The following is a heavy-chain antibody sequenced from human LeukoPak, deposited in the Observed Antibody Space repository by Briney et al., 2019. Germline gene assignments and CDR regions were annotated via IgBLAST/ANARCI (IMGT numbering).Heavy chain of an antibody. Sequence: PGGSLRLSCAASGFTFGSYGMHWVRQAPGKGLEWVAVIWYDGSNKYYADSVKGRFTISRDNSKNTLYLQMNSLRAEDTAVYYCARDRDDSSGYLDYWGQGTLVTVSS. CDR3: ARDRDDSSGYLDY. CDR1: GFTFGSYG. J-gene: IGHJ4*02. D-gene: IGHD3-22*01. V-gene: IGHV3-33*01. CDR2: IWYDGSNK.